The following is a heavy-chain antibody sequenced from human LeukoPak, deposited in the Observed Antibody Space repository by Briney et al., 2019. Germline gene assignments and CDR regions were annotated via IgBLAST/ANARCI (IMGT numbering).Heavy chain of an antibody. D-gene: IGHD3-3*01. CDR2: IKQDGSEN. J-gene: IGHJ6*02. Sequence: GGSLRLSCVASGFTFSRYWMSWVRQAPGKGLEWVANIKQDGSENFYVDSVKGRFTISRDNAKNSLYLQMNSLRAEDTAVYYCARDAAYHDFWSGYSSGNYYGMDVWGQGTTVTVPS. V-gene: IGHV3-7*03. CDR1: GFTFSRYW. CDR3: ARDAAYHDFWSGYSSGNYYGMDV.